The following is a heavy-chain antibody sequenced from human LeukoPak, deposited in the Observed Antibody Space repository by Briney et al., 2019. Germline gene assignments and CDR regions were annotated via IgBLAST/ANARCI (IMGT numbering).Heavy chain of an antibody. CDR1: GGSMNSYY. Sequence: PSETLSLTCSVSGGSMNSYYWSWIRQSPGKGLEWIGYIYYSGSTNYNPSLKSRVTISVDTSKNQFSLKLSSMTAADTAVYYCARHVWLQPFDYWGQGTLVTVSS. J-gene: IGHJ4*02. CDR2: IYYSGST. CDR3: ARHVWLQPFDY. D-gene: IGHD3-9*01. V-gene: IGHV4-59*08.